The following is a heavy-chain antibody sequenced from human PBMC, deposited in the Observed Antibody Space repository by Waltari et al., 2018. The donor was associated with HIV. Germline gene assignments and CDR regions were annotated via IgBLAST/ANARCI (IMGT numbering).Heavy chain of an antibody. Sequence: EVQLVQSGAEVKKPGESLKISCKASGYSFTSYSTGWVRQMPGKGLEWMGIIYPGDSDTRYSPSFQGQVTISADKSISTAYLQWSSLKASDTAMYYCATSRSTYYDTGGYFDYWGQGTLVTVSS. CDR1: GYSFTSYS. D-gene: IGHD3-22*01. CDR2: IYPGDSDT. CDR3: ATSRSTYYDTGGYFDY. J-gene: IGHJ4*02. V-gene: IGHV5-51*03.